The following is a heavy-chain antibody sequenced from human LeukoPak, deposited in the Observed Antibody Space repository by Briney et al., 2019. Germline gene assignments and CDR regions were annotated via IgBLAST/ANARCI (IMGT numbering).Heavy chain of an antibody. D-gene: IGHD1-26*01. CDR3: ASTNSGRLDAFDI. V-gene: IGHV4-59*01. Sequence: SETLSLTCTVSGGSISSYYWSWIRQPPGKGLEWTGYIYYSGSTNYNPSLKSRVTISVDTSKNQFSLKLSSVTAADTAVYYCASTNSGRLDAFDIWGQGTMVTVSS. CDR1: GGSISSYY. J-gene: IGHJ3*02. CDR2: IYYSGST.